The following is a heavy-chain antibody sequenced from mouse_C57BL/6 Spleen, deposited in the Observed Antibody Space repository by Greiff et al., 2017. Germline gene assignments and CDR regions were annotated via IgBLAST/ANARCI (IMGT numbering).Heavy chain of an antibody. D-gene: IGHD2-4*01. CDR2: IYPRSGNT. Sequence: QVQLKQSGAELARPGASVKLSCKASGYTFTSYGISWVKQRTGQGLEWIGEIYPRSGNTYYNEKFKGKATLTADKSSSTAYMELRSLTSEESAVYFCAREPYDYEFRGYFDYWGQGTTLTVSS. CDR3: AREPYDYEFRGYFDY. CDR1: GYTFTSYG. J-gene: IGHJ2*01. V-gene: IGHV1-81*01.